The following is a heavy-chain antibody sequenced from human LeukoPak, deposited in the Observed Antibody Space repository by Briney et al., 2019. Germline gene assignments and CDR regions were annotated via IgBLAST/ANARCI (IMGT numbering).Heavy chain of an antibody. V-gene: IGHV3-48*01. CDR2: ISSSSSTI. Sequence: PGGSLRLSCAASGFTFSSYSMNWVRQAPRKGLEWVSYISSSSSTIYYADSVKGRFTISRDNAKNSLYLQMNSLRAEDTAVYYCAMTKSPYYYDSSGYYWMWGQGTLVTVSS. CDR1: GFTFSSYS. D-gene: IGHD3-22*01. CDR3: AMTKSPYYYDSSGYYWM. J-gene: IGHJ4*02.